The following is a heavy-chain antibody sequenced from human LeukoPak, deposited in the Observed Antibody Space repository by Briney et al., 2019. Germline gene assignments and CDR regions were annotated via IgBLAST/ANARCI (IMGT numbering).Heavy chain of an antibody. D-gene: IGHD5-18*01. J-gene: IGHJ4*02. Sequence: ASVKLSRKVSGKTLSDLSIHWLRQPPGKGLEWLGGSDPEDGERIYAQMFQGRVTITEDTSIDTAYMELSSLRSEDTAVYYCVTGFTTMAVDYFDYWGQGTLVTVSP. V-gene: IGHV1-24*01. CDR2: SDPEDGER. CDR3: VTGFTTMAVDYFDY. CDR1: GKTLSDLS.